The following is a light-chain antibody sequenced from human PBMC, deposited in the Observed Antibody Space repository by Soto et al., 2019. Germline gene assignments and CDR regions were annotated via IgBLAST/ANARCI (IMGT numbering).Light chain of an antibody. Sequence: EIVMTQSPATLSVSPGERAALSCRASQSVSSNFAWYQQKPGQAPRLLIYGASTRATGIPVRFSGSGSGTEFTLTISSLQSEDFVVYYCQQYNNWPYTFGQGTKLEIK. V-gene: IGKV3-15*01. J-gene: IGKJ2*01. CDR1: QSVSSN. CDR3: QQYNNWPYT. CDR2: GAS.